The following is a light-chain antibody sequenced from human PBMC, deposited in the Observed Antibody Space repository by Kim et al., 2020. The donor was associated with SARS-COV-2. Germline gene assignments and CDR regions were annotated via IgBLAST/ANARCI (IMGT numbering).Light chain of an antibody. CDR1: QDISNY. CDR2: EAS. V-gene: IGKV1-33*01. J-gene: IGKJ2*01. Sequence: SASVGERVTITCQASQDISNYLNWYQQKPGKAPKLLIYEASNLETGVPSRFSGSGYGTDFTFTISSLQPEDIATYYCQQYDNLLYTFGQGTKLEI. CDR3: QQYDNLLYT.